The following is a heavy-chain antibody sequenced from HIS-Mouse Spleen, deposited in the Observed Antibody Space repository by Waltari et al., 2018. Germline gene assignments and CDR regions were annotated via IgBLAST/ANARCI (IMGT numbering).Heavy chain of an antibody. CDR1: GYSISSGYY. D-gene: IGHD6-13*01. CDR2: IYHSGRT. J-gene: IGHJ6*02. Sequence: QVQLQESGPGLVKPSETLSLTCTVSGYSISSGYYWGWIRPPPGKGLEWIGSIYHSGRTYNNPSRKSRVTRSVDTSKNQFSLKLSSVTAAETAVYYCARALEYSSSWYYYYYGMDVWGQGTTVTVSS. CDR3: ARALEYSSSWYYYYYGMDV. V-gene: IGHV4-38-2*02.